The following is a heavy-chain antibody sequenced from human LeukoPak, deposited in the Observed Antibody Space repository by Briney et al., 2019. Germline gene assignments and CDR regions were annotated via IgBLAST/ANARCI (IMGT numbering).Heavy chain of an antibody. D-gene: IGHD6-19*01. J-gene: IGHJ4*02. Sequence: ASVKVSCKASGYTFTGYYMHWVRQAPGQGLEWMGGFDPEDGETIYAQKFQGRVTMTEDTSTDTAYMELSSLRSEDTAVYYCATTLGGLAFDYWGQGTLVTVSS. CDR3: ATTLGGLAFDY. CDR1: GYTFTGYY. CDR2: FDPEDGET. V-gene: IGHV1-24*01.